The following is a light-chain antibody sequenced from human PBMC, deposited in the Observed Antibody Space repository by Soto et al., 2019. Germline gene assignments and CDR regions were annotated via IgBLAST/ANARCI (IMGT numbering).Light chain of an antibody. V-gene: IGLV1-44*01. J-gene: IGLJ2*01. Sequence: QSVLTQPPSASGTPGQRVTISCSGSSSNIGSNTVNWYQKLPGTAPKLLIYTNNLRPSGVPDRFSGSKSGTSASLAISGLQSEDDADYYCAAWDDSLSGVVFGGGTKLTVL. CDR3: AAWDDSLSGVV. CDR2: TNN. CDR1: SSNIGSNT.